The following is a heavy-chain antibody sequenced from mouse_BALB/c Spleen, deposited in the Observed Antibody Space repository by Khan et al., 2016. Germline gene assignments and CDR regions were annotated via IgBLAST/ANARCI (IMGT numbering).Heavy chain of an antibody. D-gene: IGHD2-1*01. J-gene: IGHJ3*01. V-gene: IGHV14-1*02. CDR3: AGGDYGNYAAY. CDR1: GFNIKDNY. CDR2: IDTENGNT. Sequence: VQLKQSGAELVRPGASVKLSCKASGFNIKDNYMHWVKQRPEQGLECIGWIDTENGNTIYAPKFQGKASITADTSSNTAYLQLSSLTSEDTAVYYCAGGDYGNYAAYWGQGALFSVSA.